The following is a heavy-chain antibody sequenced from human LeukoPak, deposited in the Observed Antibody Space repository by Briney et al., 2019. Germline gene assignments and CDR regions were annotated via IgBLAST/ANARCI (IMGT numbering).Heavy chain of an antibody. Sequence: SETLSLTCTVSGGSISSGGYYWSWIRQHPGKGLEWIGYIYYSGSTYYNPSLKSRVTISVDTSKDQFSLKLSSVTAADTAVYYCASSTTVTKGGDYWGQGTLVTVSS. D-gene: IGHD4-11*01. J-gene: IGHJ4*02. CDR2: IYYSGST. V-gene: IGHV4-31*03. CDR1: GGSISSGGYY. CDR3: ASSTTVTKGGDY.